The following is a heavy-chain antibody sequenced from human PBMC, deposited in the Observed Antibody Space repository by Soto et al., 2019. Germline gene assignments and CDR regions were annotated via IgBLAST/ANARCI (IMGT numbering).Heavy chain of an antibody. CDR3: ARVRWSRYYFDY. J-gene: IGHJ4*02. CDR1: GGSISSGDYY. D-gene: IGHD4-17*01. CDR2: IYYSGST. Sequence: SETLSLTCTVSGGSISSGDYYWSWIRQPPGKGLEWIGYIYYSGSTYYNPSLKSRVTISVDTSKNQFSLKLSSVTAADTAVYYCARVRWSRYYFDYWGKGTLVTVSS. V-gene: IGHV4-30-4*01.